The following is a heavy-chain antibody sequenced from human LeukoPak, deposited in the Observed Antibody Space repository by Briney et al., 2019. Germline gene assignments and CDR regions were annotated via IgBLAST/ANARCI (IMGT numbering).Heavy chain of an antibody. CDR3: ARHPRSIAPHRFDY. CDR2: IYYSGST. J-gene: IGHJ4*02. CDR1: GGSISSYY. D-gene: IGHD6-6*01. V-gene: IGHV4-59*08. Sequence: SETLSLTCTVSGGSISSYYWSWIRQPPGKGLEWIGYIYYSGSTNYNPSLKSRVTISVDTSKNQFSLKLSSVTAADTAVYYCARHPRSIAPHRFDYWGQGTLVTVSS.